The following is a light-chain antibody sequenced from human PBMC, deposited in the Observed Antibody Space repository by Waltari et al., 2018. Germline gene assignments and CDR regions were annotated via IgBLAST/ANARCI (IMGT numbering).Light chain of an antibody. CDR2: DVS. V-gene: IGLV2-14*01. CDR3: SSYTSSSTLV. J-gene: IGLJ2*01. CDR1: SSDVGGHNS. Sequence: QSALTQPASVSGSPGQSITISCTVTSSDVGGHNSVSWYQQHPGKAPNLMIYDVSKRPSGVSNRFSGSKSGNTASLTISGLQAEDEADYYCSSYTSSSTLVFGGGTKLTVL.